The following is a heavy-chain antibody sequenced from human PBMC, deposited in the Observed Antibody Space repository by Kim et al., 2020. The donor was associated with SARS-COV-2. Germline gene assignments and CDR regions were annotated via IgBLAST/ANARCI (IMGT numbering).Heavy chain of an antibody. CDR2: INPSGGST. V-gene: IGHV1-46*01. CDR3: ARSNRLEQQLRDWFDP. D-gene: IGHD6-13*01. Sequence: ASVKVSCKASGYTFTSYYMHWVRQAPGQGLEWMGIINPSGGSTSYAQKFQGRVTMTRDTSTSTVYMELSSLRSEDTAVYYCARSNRLEQQLRDWFDPWGQGTLVTVSS. J-gene: IGHJ5*02. CDR1: GYTFTSYY.